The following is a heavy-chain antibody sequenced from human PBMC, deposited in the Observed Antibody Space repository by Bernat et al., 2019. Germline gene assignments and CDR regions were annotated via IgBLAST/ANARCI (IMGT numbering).Heavy chain of an antibody. J-gene: IGHJ4*02. V-gene: IGHV3-7*03. CDR2: IKQDGSEK. Sequence: EVQLVESGGGLVQPGGSLRLSCAASGFTFSSYWMSWVRQAPGKGLEWVANIKQDGSEKYYVDSVKGRFTISRDNAKNSLYLQMNSLRAEDTAVYYCARDLSFWSGGYHTYLSYFDYWGQGTLVTVSS. D-gene: IGHD3-3*01. CDR3: ARDLSFWSGGYHTYLSYFDY. CDR1: GFTFSSYW.